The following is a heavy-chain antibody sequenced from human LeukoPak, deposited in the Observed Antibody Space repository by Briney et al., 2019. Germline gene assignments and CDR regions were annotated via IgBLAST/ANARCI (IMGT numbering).Heavy chain of an antibody. Sequence: SETLSLTCTVSGGSISSYYWSWIRQPPGKGLEWIGYIYYSGSTNYNPSLKSRVTLSVDTSQNQFSLKLSSVTAADTAVYYCARGGYSYGFDNFDFWGQGTLVTVSS. CDR3: ARGGYSYGFDNFDF. V-gene: IGHV4-59*01. D-gene: IGHD5-18*01. CDR2: IYYSGST. J-gene: IGHJ4*02. CDR1: GGSISSYY.